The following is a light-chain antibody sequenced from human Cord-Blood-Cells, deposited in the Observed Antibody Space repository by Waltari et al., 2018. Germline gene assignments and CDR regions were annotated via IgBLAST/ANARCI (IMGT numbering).Light chain of an antibody. J-gene: IGLJ3*02. CDR2: EGS. CDR1: SSDAGSYNL. CDR3: CSYAGSSTWV. Sequence: QPALTQPASASGSPGQSITISCTGTSSDAGSYNLVSWYQQHPGKAPKLMIYEGSKRPSGVSNRFSGSKSGNTASLTISGLQAEDEADYYCCSYAGSSTWVFGGGTKLTVL. V-gene: IGLV2-23*01.